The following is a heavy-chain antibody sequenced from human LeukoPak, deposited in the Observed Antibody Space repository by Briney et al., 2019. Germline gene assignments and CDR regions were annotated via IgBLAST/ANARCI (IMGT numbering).Heavy chain of an antibody. D-gene: IGHD2-15*01. J-gene: IGHJ3*02. CDR2: MNPTSGNT. CDR3: AREGAGNIVLVVAAEDAFDI. V-gene: IGHV1-8*03. Sequence: ASVKVSCKASGYTFTSYDINWLRPATAQGLEWMGWMNPTSGNTGYAQKFQGRVTITRNTSISTAYMELSSLRAEDTAVCYCAREGAGNIVLVVAAEDAFDIWGQGTMVTVSS. CDR1: GYTFTSYD.